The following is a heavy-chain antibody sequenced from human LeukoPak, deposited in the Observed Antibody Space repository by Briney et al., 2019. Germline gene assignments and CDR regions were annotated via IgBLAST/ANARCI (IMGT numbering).Heavy chain of an antibody. V-gene: IGHV3-74*01. D-gene: IGHD3-22*01. J-gene: IGHJ4*02. CDR1: GFTFSSYW. CDR2: INSDGSST. Sequence: GGSLRLSCAASGFTFSSYWMHWVRQAPGKGLVWVSRINSDGSSTSYADSVKGRFTISRDNSKNTLYLQMNSLRAEDTAVYYCARDPPPEIVVVIRYYFDYWGQGTLVTVSS. CDR3: ARDPPPEIVVVIRYYFDY.